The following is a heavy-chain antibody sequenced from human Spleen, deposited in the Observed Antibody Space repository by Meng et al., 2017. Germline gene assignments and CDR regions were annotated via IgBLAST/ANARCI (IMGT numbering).Heavy chain of an antibody. CDR2: IYYSGST. Sequence: SETLSLTCTVSGGSVSSGSYYWSWIRQPPGKGLEWIGYIYYSGSTNYNPSLKSRVTISVDTSKTQFSLKLSSVTAADPAVYYCARVNPYYYYDSSGYYDYWGQGTLVTVSS. CDR1: GGSVSSGSYY. CDR3: ARVNPYYYYDSSGYYDY. D-gene: IGHD3-22*01. J-gene: IGHJ4*02. V-gene: IGHV4-61*01.